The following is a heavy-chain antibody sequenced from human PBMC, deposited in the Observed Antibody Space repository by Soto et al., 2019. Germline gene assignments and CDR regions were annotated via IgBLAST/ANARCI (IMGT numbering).Heavy chain of an antibody. J-gene: IGHJ5*02. V-gene: IGHV2-5*02. Sequence: QITLKESGPTLVNPTQTLTLTCTFSGFSLSTSGVGVGWIRQPPGRALEWLALIYWDDDRRYSPSLRSRLTITKDTSKNQVALTMTSMDPVDTATYYCAHRGSGAGYGRGWFDPWGQGTLVTVSS. CDR3: AHRGSGAGYGRGWFDP. CDR1: GFSLSTSGVG. D-gene: IGHD5-12*01. CDR2: IYWDDDR.